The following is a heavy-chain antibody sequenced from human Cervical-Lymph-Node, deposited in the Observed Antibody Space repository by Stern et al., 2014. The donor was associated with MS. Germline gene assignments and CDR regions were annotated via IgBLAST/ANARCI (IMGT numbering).Heavy chain of an antibody. Sequence: EVQLVESGGGLIQPGGSLRLSCAASGFTVSTYYIIWVRPAPGKGLEWVSVMYTGSRTNYADSVRGRFSISRDNSKNTVYLLMNNLRVEDTAVYYCGRISNWGQGTLVAVSS. CDR3: GRISN. CDR1: GFTVSTYY. V-gene: IGHV3-53*01. CDR2: MYTGSRT. J-gene: IGHJ4*02.